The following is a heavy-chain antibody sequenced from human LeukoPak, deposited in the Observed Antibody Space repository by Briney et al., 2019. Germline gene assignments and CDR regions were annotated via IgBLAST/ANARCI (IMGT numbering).Heavy chain of an antibody. CDR3: TTDPRRDYYYYYYMDV. V-gene: IGHV3-48*01. CDR2: ISSSSNKI. CDR1: GLTFSGYS. Sequence: GGSLRLSCAASGLTFSGYSMNWVRQAPGKGLEWVSYISSSSNKIYYVDSVKGRFTTSRDNAKNSMYLQMNSLKTEDTAVYYCTTDPRRDYYYYYYMDVWGKGTTVTVSS. J-gene: IGHJ6*03.